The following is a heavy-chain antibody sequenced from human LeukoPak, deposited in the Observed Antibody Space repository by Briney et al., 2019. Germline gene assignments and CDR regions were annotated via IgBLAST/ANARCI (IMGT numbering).Heavy chain of an antibody. D-gene: IGHD4-11*01. CDR3: AKMPNSNYFDY. Sequence: GGSLRLSCAASGFTFSNCAMNWVRQAPGKGLEWVSAISDSASSTYYADSVKGRFAISRDNAKNTLYLQMNSLRAEDTAVYYCAKMPNSNYFDYWGQGTLVTVSS. CDR1: GFTFSNCA. J-gene: IGHJ4*02. CDR2: ISDSASST. V-gene: IGHV3-23*01.